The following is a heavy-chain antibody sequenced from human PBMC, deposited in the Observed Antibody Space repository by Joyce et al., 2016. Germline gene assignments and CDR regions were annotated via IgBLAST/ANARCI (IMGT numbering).Heavy chain of an antibody. CDR3: ARGDYLFPYYFDY. CDR1: GFTFSRYN. J-gene: IGHJ4*02. V-gene: IGHV3-48*04. CDR2: ISSSSSTI. D-gene: IGHD4-17*01. Sequence: EVHLVESGGGLVTLGGSLRLSCAAPGFTFSRYNMNWVRQAPGKGLEWVSYISSSSSTIYYADSVKGRFTISRDNAKNSLYLQMNSLRAEDTAVYYCARGDYLFPYYFDYWGQGTLVTVSS.